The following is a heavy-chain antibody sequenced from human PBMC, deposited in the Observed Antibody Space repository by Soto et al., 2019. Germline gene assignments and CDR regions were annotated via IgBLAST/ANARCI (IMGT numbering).Heavy chain of an antibody. CDR3: ARSGYGSSDFDH. CDR1: HGSGRSDPFY. D-gene: IGHD6-13*01. J-gene: IGHJ4*03. V-gene: IGHV4-31*02. Sequence: PADTLSLTWTVFHGSGRSDPFYWTGIRQHPGGGVEWIGDIFYRGNTSYRPSLKSRGAISIDTSQNLFSLRLNSVTAADTAVYYWARSGYGSSDFDHWGQGTLVTVSS. CDR2: IFYRGNT.